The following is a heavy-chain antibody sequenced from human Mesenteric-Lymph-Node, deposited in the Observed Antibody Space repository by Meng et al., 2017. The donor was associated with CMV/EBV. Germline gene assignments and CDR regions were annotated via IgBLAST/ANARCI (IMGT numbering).Heavy chain of an antibody. J-gene: IGHJ4*02. CDR2: ISWNSGSI. Sequence: SLKISCAASGFTFDDYAMHWVRQAPGKGLEWVSGISWNSGSIGYADSVKGRFTISRDNAKNSLYPQMNSLRAEDMALYYCARSLEKGGDSSGYHNYFDSWGQGTLVTVSS. V-gene: IGHV3-9*03. D-gene: IGHD3-22*01. CDR3: ARSLEKGGDSSGYHNYFDS. CDR1: GFTFDDYA.